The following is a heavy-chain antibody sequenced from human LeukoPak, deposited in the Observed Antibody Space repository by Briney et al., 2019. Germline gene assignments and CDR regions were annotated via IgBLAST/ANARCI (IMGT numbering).Heavy chain of an antibody. D-gene: IGHD6-13*01. CDR1: GGSINNFY. J-gene: IGHJ4*02. CDR3: ARHATSSSWPFFDY. V-gene: IGHV4-59*08. Sequence: SETLSLTCTVSGGSINNFYWSWIRQPPGKGLEWIGYIYYSGSTNYNPSLKSRVTISVDTSKIQFSLTLSSVTAADTAIYYCARHATSSSWPFFDYWGQGTLVTVSS. CDR2: IYYSGST.